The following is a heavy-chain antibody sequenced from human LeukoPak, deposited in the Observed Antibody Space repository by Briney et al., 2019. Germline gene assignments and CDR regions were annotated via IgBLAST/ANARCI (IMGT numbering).Heavy chain of an antibody. CDR1: GGSIGSYY. V-gene: IGHV4-59*01. J-gene: IGHJ3*02. Sequence: PSETLSLTCTVSGGSIGSYYWSWIRQPPGKGLEWIGYIYYSGSTNYNPSLKSRVTISVDTSKNQFSLKLRSVTAADTAVYYCAREGARWEPSFSAFDIWGQGTMVTVSS. CDR3: AREGARWEPSFSAFDI. D-gene: IGHD1-26*01. CDR2: IYYSGST.